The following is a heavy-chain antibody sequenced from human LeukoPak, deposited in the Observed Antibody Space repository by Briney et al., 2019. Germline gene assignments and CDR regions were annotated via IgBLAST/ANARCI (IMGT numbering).Heavy chain of an antibody. CDR1: GFTFSSYA. Sequence: PGGSLRLSCAASGFTFSSYAMSWVRQAPGKGLEWVSAISGSGGSTYYADSVKGRFTISRDNSKNTLYLQMNSLRAEDTAVYYCAKVEIGYYDSSGYEKPSFDPWGQGTLVTVSS. J-gene: IGHJ5*02. CDR2: ISGSGGST. D-gene: IGHD3-22*01. CDR3: AKVEIGYYDSSGYEKPSFDP. V-gene: IGHV3-23*01.